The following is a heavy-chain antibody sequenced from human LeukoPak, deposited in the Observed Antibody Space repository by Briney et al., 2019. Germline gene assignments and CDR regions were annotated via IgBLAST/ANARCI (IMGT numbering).Heavy chain of an antibody. V-gene: IGHV4-39*01. CDR3: ARDSVAGSSWYGMHV. D-gene: IGHD6-19*01. Sequence: PSETLSLTCTVSGGSISSSSYYWGWIRQPPGKGLEWIGSIYYSGSTYYNPSLKSRVTISVDTSKNQFSLKLTSVTAADTAVYYCARDSVAGSSWYGMHVWGQGTTVTFSS. J-gene: IGHJ6*02. CDR2: IYYSGST. CDR1: GGSISSSSYY.